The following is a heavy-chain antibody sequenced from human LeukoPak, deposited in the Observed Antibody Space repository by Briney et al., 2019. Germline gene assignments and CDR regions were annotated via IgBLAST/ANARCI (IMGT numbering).Heavy chain of an antibody. J-gene: IGHJ4*02. Sequence: KPSETLSLTCTVSGGSLSSFFWSWIRQPPGKGLEWIAYIYYSGSTNYNPSLKSRVTISVDTSKNQSSLKLSSVTAADTAVYYCARQPSSWFTSFDSWGQGTLVTVSS. CDR2: IYYSGST. CDR1: GGSLSSFF. D-gene: IGHD6-13*01. CDR3: ARQPSSWFTSFDS. V-gene: IGHV4-59*01.